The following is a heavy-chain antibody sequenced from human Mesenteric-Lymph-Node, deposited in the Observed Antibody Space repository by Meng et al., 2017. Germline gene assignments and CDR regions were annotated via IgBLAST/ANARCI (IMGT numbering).Heavy chain of an antibody. CDR3: ARGITTTVTTSPGDP. D-gene: IGHD4-17*01. CDR1: GFPFSTYW. J-gene: IGHJ5*02. CDR2: INEDGTIT. Sequence: GESLKISCAASGFPFSTYWMHWVRQAPGKGLVWVSRINEDGTITNYADAMKGRLTISRDNAKNTLYLQMNSLRAEDTAVYYCARGITTTVTTSPGDPWGQGTLVTVSS. V-gene: IGHV3-74*01.